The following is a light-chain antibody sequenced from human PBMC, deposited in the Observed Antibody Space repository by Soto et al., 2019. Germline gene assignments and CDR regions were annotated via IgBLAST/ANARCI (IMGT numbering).Light chain of an antibody. Sequence: ELVLTQSPGTLSLSPGESATLSCRDSQSVSSSYLAWYQQKPGQAPRLIIYDAYNRATGIPARFSGSGSGTDFTLTISSLEAEDFAVYYCQQSSNWPPITCGQGTRLEIK. CDR3: QQSSNWPPIT. CDR1: QSVSSSY. CDR2: DAY. J-gene: IGKJ5*01. V-gene: IGKV3D-20*02.